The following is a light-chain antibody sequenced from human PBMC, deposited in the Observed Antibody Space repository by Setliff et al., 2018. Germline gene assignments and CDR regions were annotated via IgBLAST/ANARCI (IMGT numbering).Light chain of an antibody. CDR2: EVT. V-gene: IGLV2-8*01. CDR1: SSVVGGYNY. CDR3: SSYAGGSNLV. J-gene: IGLJ1*01. Sequence: QSALAQPPSASGSPGQSVTISCTGTSSVVGGYNYVSWYQQHPGKAPKLMIYEVTKRPPGVPARFSGSNSGNTASLTVSGLQAEDEADYYCSSYAGGSNLVFGTGTKGTV.